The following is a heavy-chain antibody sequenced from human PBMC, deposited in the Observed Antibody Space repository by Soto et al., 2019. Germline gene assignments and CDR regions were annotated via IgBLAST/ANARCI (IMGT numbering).Heavy chain of an antibody. V-gene: IGHV3-74*01. D-gene: IGHD3-9*01. Sequence: GGSLRLSCAASGFTFISYWMHWVLQAPWKGLVWVSRINSDGSSTSYADSVKGRFTISRDNAKNTLYLQMNSLRAEDTAVYYCAIFGDILTGWDAFSICDKGNMVTV. CDR1: GFTFISYW. J-gene: IGHJ3*02. CDR3: AIFGDILTGWDAFSI. CDR2: INSDGSST.